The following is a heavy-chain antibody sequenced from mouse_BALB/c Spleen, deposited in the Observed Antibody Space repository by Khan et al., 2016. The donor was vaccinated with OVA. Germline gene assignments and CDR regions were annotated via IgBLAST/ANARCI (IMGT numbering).Heavy chain of an antibody. J-gene: IGHJ1*01. V-gene: IGHV1-7*01. Sequence: VQLQQSGAELAKPGASVRMSCKASGYTFTDYWMHWIKQRPGQGLAWIGYINPSTGFTYYNQKSKDKATLTADESSSTAYMQLSSLTSEDSAVLYCARPVDGAVYWYFDGWGAGTTVTVSS. CDR2: INPSTGFT. CDR1: GYTFTDYW. CDR3: ARPVDGAVYWYFDG. D-gene: IGHD1-1*02.